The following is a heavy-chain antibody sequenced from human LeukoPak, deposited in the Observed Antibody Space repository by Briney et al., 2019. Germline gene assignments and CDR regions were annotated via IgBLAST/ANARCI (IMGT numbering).Heavy chain of an antibody. J-gene: IGHJ4*02. CDR3: ARTSYCGGDCSLGGY. CDR1: GFTFSNYA. D-gene: IGHD2-21*02. V-gene: IGHV3-23*01. CDR2: ISGSGGST. Sequence: GGSLRLSCAVSGFTFSNYAMSWVRQAPGKGLEWVAAISGSGGSTYYADSVKGRLTVSRDNSKNTLHLQMSNLRAEDTAVYYCARTSYCGGDCSLGGYWGQGTLVTVSS.